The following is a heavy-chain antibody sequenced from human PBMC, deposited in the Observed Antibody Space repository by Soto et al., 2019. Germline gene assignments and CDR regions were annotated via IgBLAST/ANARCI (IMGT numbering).Heavy chain of an antibody. V-gene: IGHV3-48*01. D-gene: IGHD1-20*01. CDR3: ARDSPYNWNPFDY. CDR1: GFTFSSYS. Sequence: GGSLRLSCAASGFTFSSYSMNWVRQAPGKGLEWVSYISSSSSTIYYADSVKGRFTISRDNAKNSLYLQMNSLRAEDTAVYYCARDSPYNWNPFDYWGQGTLVTVSS. J-gene: IGHJ4*02. CDR2: ISSSSSTI.